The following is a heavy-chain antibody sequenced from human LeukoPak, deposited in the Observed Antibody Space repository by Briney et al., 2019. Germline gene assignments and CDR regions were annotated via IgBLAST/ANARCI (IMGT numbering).Heavy chain of an antibody. J-gene: IGHJ3*02. D-gene: IGHD3-10*01. V-gene: IGHV6-1*01. CDR1: GDSISSNSAA. Sequence: SQTLSLTCAISGDSISSNSAAWNWIRQSPSRGLEWLGRTYYRSKWYNDCAVSVKSRITISPDTSKNQFSLQLNSVTPEDTAVYYCVRGRGANDAFDIWGQGTVVSVSS. CDR3: VRGRGANDAFDI. CDR2: TYYRSKWYN.